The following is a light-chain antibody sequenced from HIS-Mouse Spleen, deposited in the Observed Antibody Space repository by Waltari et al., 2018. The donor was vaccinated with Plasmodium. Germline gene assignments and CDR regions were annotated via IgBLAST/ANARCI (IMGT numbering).Light chain of an antibody. CDR3: CSYAGSSTYV. CDR1: SIDVGRYHL. V-gene: IGLV2-23*01. CDR2: EGS. Sequence: QSALTQPASVSGSPGRSLTISCTGPSIDVGRYHLVSWYQQHPGNAPKLMIYEGSKRPSGVSNRFSGSKSGNTASLTISGLQAEDEADYYCCSYAGSSTYVFGTGTKVTVL. J-gene: IGLJ1*01.